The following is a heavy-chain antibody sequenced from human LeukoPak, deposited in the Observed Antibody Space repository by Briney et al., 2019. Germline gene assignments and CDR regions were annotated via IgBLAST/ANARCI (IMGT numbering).Heavy chain of an antibody. CDR3: ANESPYFDY. CDR1: GFAFSSYA. V-gene: IGHV3-23*01. J-gene: IGHJ4*02. Sequence: PGGSLRLSCAASGFAFSSYAMSWVRQAPGKGLEWVSGISGDGGSTYYADSVKGRFTISRDNSKSTLYLQMNSLRAEDTAVYYCANESPYFDYWGQGSLVTVSS. CDR2: ISGDGGST.